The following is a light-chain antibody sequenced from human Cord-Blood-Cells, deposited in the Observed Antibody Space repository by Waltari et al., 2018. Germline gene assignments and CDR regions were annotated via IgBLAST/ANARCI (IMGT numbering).Light chain of an antibody. V-gene: IGLV2-23*01. J-gene: IGLJ3*02. CDR2: EGS. CDR3: CSYAGSSTWV. Sequence: LTQPASVSGSPGQSITISCTGTSSDVGSYNLVSWYQQHPGKAPKLMIYEGSKRPSGVSNRFSGSKSGNTTSLTISGLQAEDEADYYCCSYAGSSTWVFGGGTKLTVL. CDR1: SSDVGSYNL.